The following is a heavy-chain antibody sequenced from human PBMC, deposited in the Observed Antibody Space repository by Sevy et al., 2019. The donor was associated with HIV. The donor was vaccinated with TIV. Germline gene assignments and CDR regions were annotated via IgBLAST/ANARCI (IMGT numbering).Heavy chain of an antibody. J-gene: IGHJ4*02. D-gene: IGHD5-12*01. V-gene: IGHV3-15*07. CDR3: SMEDGYNYFDY. CDR1: GFTLNKAW. Sequence: GGSLRLSCAASGFTLNKAWMNWVRQAPGKGLEWVGRIKSETDGGTKDYAEPVKGRVSISRDDSKTTLYLQMNSLKIEDTAVYYCSMEDGYNYFDYWGQGALVTVSS. CDR2: IKSETDGGTK.